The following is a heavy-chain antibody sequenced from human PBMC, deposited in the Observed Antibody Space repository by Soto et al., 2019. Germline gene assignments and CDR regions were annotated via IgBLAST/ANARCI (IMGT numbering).Heavy chain of an antibody. CDR3: ARSPPIAVAGTFDY. CDR1: GYTFTSYY. J-gene: IGHJ4*02. D-gene: IGHD6-19*01. Sequence: ASVKVSCKASGYTFTSYYMHLVRQAPGQGLEWMGIINPSGGSTSYAQKFQGRVTITRDTSTSTAYMGLSSLRSEDTAVYYCARSPPIAVAGTFDYWGQGTLVTVSS. V-gene: IGHV1-46*01. CDR2: INPSGGST.